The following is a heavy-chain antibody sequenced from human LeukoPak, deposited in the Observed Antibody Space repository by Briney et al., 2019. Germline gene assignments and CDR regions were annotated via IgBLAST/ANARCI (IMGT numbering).Heavy chain of an antibody. CDR2: IYPGDSET. CDR1: GYSFTSYW. J-gene: IGHJ5*02. CDR3: ARRITMVRGVISWFDP. D-gene: IGHD3-10*01. V-gene: IGHV5-51*01. Sequence: GESLKISCKGSGYSFTSYWIGWVRQMPGKGLEWMGIIYPGDSETRYSPSFQGQVTISADKSISTAYLQWSSLKASDTAMYYCARRITMVRGVISWFDPWGQGTLVTVSS.